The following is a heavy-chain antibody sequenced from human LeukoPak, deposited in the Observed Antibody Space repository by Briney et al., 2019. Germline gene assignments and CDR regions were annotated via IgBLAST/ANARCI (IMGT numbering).Heavy chain of an antibody. CDR2: INPNSGGT. J-gene: IGHJ5*02. D-gene: IGHD1-26*01. CDR3: ASSLLTRNWLDP. Sequence: ASVKVSCKASGYTFTGYYMHWVRQAPGQGLEWMGWINPNSGGTNYAQRFQGRVTMTRDTSISTAYMELSRLRSDDTAVYYCASSLLTRNWLDPWGQGTLVTVSS. CDR1: GYTFTGYY. V-gene: IGHV1-2*02.